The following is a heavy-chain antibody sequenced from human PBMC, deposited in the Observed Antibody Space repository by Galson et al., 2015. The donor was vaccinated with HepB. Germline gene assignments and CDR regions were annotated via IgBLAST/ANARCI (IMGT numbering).Heavy chain of an antibody. D-gene: IGHD3-22*01. CDR1: GGTFSSYA. V-gene: IGHV1-69*04. J-gene: IGHJ4*02. CDR2: IIPILGIA. CDR3: ARGSMIVGSMKG. Sequence: SVKVSCKASGGTFSSYAISWVRQAPGQGLEWMGRIIPILGIANYAQKFQGRVTITADKSTSTAYMELSSLRSEDTAVYYCARGSMIVGSMKGWGQGTLVTDSS.